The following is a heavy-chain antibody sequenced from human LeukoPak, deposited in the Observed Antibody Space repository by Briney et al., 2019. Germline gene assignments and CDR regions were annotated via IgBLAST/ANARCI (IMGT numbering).Heavy chain of an antibody. V-gene: IGHV3-21*01. CDR1: GLTFSSYS. CDR2: ISSSSSYI. CDR3: ARDCSGGSCYSDYYYYYMDV. J-gene: IGHJ6*03. Sequence: PGGSLRLSCAASGLTFSSYSMNWVRQAPGKGLEWVSSISSSSSYIYYADPVKGRFTISRENAKKSLYLQMNSLRAEDTAVYYCARDCSGGSCYSDYYYYYMDVWGKGTTVTVSS. D-gene: IGHD2-15*01.